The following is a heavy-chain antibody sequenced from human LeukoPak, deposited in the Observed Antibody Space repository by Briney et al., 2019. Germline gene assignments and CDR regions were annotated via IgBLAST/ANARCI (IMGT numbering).Heavy chain of an antibody. CDR2: IYYSGST. CDR3: ARVDSSSAFDP. D-gene: IGHD6-6*01. Sequence: SETLSLTCTVSGGSVSRGSDYWSWIRQPAGKGLEWIRYIYYSGSTNYNPSLKSRVTISVDTSKNQFSLKLSSVTAADTAVYYCARVDSSSAFDPWGQGSLVTVSS. CDR1: GGSVSRGSDY. J-gene: IGHJ5*02. V-gene: IGHV4-61*01.